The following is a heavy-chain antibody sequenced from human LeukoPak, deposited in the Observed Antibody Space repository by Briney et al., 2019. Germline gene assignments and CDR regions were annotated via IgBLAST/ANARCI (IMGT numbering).Heavy chain of an antibody. Sequence: SETLSLTCAVYGGSFCAYYWSWIRQPPGKGLEWIGEINHSGGTNYNPSLKSRVSMSVDTSRNQFSLKLTSVTAADTAIYYCARVDKNGGTTFNYWGQGTLVTVSS. CDR2: INHSGGT. J-gene: IGHJ4*02. D-gene: IGHD2/OR15-2a*01. V-gene: IGHV4-34*01. CDR1: GGSFCAYY. CDR3: ARVDKNGGTTFNY.